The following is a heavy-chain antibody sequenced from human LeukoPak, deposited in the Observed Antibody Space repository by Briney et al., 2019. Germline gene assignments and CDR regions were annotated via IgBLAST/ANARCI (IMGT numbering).Heavy chain of an antibody. J-gene: IGHJ4*02. D-gene: IGHD2-2*01. CDR3: ARVGYCSSTSCPFDY. Sequence: GASVKVSCKASGGTFFSYAISWVRQAPGQGLEWMGGIIPIFGTANYAQKFQGRVTITTDESTSTAYMELSSLRSEDTAVYYCARVGYCSSTSCPFDYWGQGTLVTVSS. V-gene: IGHV1-69*05. CDR2: IIPIFGTA. CDR1: GGTFFSYA.